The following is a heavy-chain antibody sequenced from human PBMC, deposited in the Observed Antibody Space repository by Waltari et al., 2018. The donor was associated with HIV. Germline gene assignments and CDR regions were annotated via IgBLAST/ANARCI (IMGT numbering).Heavy chain of an antibody. J-gene: IGHJ4*02. CDR3: AKTGYGDYGRDD. V-gene: IGHV3-30*18. CDR1: GVTFGSNG. D-gene: IGHD4-17*01. CDR2: ISYDGSNK. Sequence: QVQLVESGGGGVPPGGFLRLSCAAPGVTFGSNGMPWVRQAPGKGLEWVAVISYDGSNKFYTDSVKGRFTISRDNSKNTLYLQMNSLRAEDTAVYYCAKTGYGDYGRDDWGQGTLVTVSS.